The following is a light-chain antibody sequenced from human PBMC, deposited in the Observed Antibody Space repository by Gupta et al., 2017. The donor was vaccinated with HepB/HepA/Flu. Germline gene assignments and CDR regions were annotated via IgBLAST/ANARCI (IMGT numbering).Light chain of an antibody. Sequence: SVLPPPPSASGPPGQRVTISCASSSSTIGSNYVYWYQQLPGTATKLLIYRNNHRPSGVSDRFSGSKSGTAASRAISGLRAEEEADYYCASLEDSRSGVFGGGTKLTVL. J-gene: IGLJ2*01. V-gene: IGLV1-47*01. CDR2: RNN. CDR1: SSTIGSNY. CDR3: ASLEDSRSGV.